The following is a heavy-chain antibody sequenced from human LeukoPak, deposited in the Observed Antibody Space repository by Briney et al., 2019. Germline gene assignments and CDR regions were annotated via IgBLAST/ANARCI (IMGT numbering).Heavy chain of an antibody. V-gene: IGHV4-31*03. CDR3: ARTSYDYVWGSYRYWFDY. J-gene: IGHJ4*02. D-gene: IGHD3-16*02. CDR1: GGSISSGGYY. Sequence: PSETLSLTCTVSGGSISSGGYYWSWIRQHPGKGLEWIGYIYYSGSTYYNPSLKSRVTISVDTSKNQFSLKLSSVTAADTAVYYCARTSYDYVWGSYRYWFDYWGQGTLVTVSS. CDR2: IYYSGST.